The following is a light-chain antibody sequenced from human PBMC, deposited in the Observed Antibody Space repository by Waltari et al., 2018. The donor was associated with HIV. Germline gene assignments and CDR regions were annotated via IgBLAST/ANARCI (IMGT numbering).Light chain of an antibody. CDR3: QAWGSTTSGV. CDR2: QDN. V-gene: IGLV3-1*01. J-gene: IGLJ3*02. CDR1: ELGAKH. Sequence: SYEVTQPPSVAVSPGQTAPTTWSGSELGAKHTRWYPQKPGQSPLLVIYQDNKRPSGIPERFSGSSSGHTATLTISGTLPMDEADYYCQAWGSTTSGVFGRGTRLTVL.